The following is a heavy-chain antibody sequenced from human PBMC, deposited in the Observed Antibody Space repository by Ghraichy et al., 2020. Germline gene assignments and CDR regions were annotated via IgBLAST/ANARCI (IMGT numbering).Heavy chain of an antibody. CDR1: GGSISSSSYY. D-gene: IGHD3/OR15-3a*01. V-gene: IGHV4-39*07. Sequence: SETQSLTCTVSGGSISSSSYYWGWIRQPPGKGLEWIGSIYYSGSTYYNPSLKSRVTISVDTSKNQFSLKLSSVTAADTAVYYCARDFLDYVGGMDVWGQGTTVTVSS. J-gene: IGHJ6*02. CDR2: IYYSGST. CDR3: ARDFLDYVGGMDV.